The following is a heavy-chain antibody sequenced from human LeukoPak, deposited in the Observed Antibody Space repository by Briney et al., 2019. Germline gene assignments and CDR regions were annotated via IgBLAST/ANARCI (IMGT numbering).Heavy chain of an antibody. CDR2: ISRSRRYP. CDR1: GFTISSYG. D-gene: IGHD3-10*01. V-gene: IGHV3-21*05. CDR3: ARDVSVVRGVEFDY. J-gene: IGHJ4*02. Sequence: GGSLTLSCAASGFTISSYGMHWIRQAPGKGLEWVSYISRSRRYPNYADSVNGRFTISRDNAKNSLYLQMNSLRDEDTAVYYCARDVSVVRGVEFDYWGQGTLVTVSS.